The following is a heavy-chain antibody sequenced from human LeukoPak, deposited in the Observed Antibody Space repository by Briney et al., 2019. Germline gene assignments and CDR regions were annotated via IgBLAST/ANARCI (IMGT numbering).Heavy chain of an antibody. CDR2: ISGSGGST. V-gene: IGHV3-23*01. CDR1: GFTFSSYA. Sequence: PGGSLRLSCAAPGFTFSSYAMSWVRQAPGKGLEWVSAISGSGGSTYYADSVKGRFTISRDNSKNTLYLQMNSLRAEDTAVYYCAKDSLGVIRFVTFDYWGQGTLVTVSS. D-gene: IGHD3-16*01. CDR3: AKDSLGVIRFVTFDY. J-gene: IGHJ4*02.